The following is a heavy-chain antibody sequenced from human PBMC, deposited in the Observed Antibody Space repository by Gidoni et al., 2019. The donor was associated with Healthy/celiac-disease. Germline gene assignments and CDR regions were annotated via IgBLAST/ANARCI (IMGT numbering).Heavy chain of an antibody. D-gene: IGHD2-15*01. CDR1: GFTFSGSA. Sequence: EVQLAVSGGGLVQPGGSLNLSCAASGFTFSGSATHWVRQASGEGPGWVGRIRSKANSYATAYAGSVKSRFTISKDDSKNTAYLQMNSLKTEDTAVYYCTTSSGGSSYYYYYYYMDVWGKGTTVTVSS. CDR3: TTSSGGSSYYYYYYYMDV. CDR2: IRSKANSYAT. V-gene: IGHV3-73*01. J-gene: IGHJ6*03.